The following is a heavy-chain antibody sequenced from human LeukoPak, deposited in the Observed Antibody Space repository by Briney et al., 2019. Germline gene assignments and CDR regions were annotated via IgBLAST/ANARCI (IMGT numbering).Heavy chain of an antibody. J-gene: IGHJ3*02. CDR3: ARRGTNDAFDI. CDR2: TYYRSKWYN. V-gene: IGHV6-1*01. CDR1: GDSVSSNSAA. Sequence: SQTPSLTCAISGDSVSSNSAAWNWSRQSPSRGRECLRRTYYRSKWYNDDAVSGKSRITINPYTTKNQFSLQLNSVTPEDTAVYYCARRGTNDAFDIWGQGTMVTVSS. D-gene: IGHD2-2*01.